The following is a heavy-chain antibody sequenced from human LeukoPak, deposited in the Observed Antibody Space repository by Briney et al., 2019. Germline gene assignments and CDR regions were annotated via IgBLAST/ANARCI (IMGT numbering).Heavy chain of an antibody. J-gene: IGHJ4*02. V-gene: IGHV3-11*04. Sequence: GGSLRLSCAASGFTFSDYYMSWIRQAPGKGLEWVSYISSNGSTIYYADSVKGRFTVSRDNAKNSLFLQMNSLRAEDTAVYYCARAGIFSSSYGISWDYWGQGALVAVSS. D-gene: IGHD6-6*01. CDR2: ISSNGSTI. CDR3: ARAGIFSSSYGISWDY. CDR1: GFTFSDYY.